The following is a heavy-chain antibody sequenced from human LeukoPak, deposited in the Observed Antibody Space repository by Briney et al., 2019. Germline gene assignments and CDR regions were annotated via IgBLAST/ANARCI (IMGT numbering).Heavy chain of an antibody. D-gene: IGHD3-22*01. J-gene: IGHJ3*02. CDR2: NYYSGST. V-gene: IGHV4-39*01. Sequence: SETLSLTCTVSGGSISSSSYYWGWIRQPPGKGLEWIGSNYYSGSTYYNPSLKSRVTISVDTSKNQFSLKLSSVTAADTAVYYCARFHYDSSSAFDIWGQGTMVTVSS. CDR3: ARFHYDSSSAFDI. CDR1: GGSISSSSYY.